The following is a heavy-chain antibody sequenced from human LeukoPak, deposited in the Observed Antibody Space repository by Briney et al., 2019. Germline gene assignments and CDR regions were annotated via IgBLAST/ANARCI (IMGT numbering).Heavy chain of an antibody. J-gene: IGHJ4*02. V-gene: IGHV3-66*01. D-gene: IGHD5-24*01. Sequence: GGSLRLSCAASGFTVSNNYMSWVRQAPGKGLEWVSAIYGGGNTYYADSVKGRFTISRDNSKNTLYLQMNSLRAEDTALYYCARSDDHNSRNVFNYWGQGTLVTVSS. CDR3: ARSDDHNSRNVFNY. CDR1: GFTVSNNY. CDR2: IYGGGNT.